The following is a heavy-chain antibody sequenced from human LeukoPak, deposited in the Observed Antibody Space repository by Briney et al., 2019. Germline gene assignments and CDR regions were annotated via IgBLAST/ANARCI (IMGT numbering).Heavy chain of an antibody. J-gene: IGHJ5*02. Sequence: GASVKVSCKASGGTFSSYAISWVRQAPGQGLEWMGGIIPIFGTANYAQKFQGRVTITADKSTSTAYMELSSLRSEDTAVYYCARVATYYDFWSGLNWFDPWGQGTLVTVSS. V-gene: IGHV1-69*06. CDR2: IIPIFGTA. CDR1: GGTFSSYA. D-gene: IGHD3-3*01. CDR3: ARVATYYDFWSGLNWFDP.